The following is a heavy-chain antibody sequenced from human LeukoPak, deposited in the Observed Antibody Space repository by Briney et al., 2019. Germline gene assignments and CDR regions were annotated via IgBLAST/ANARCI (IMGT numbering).Heavy chain of an antibody. Sequence: GGSLRLSCAASGFTFSSYSMNWVRQAPGKGLEWVSSISSSSSYIYYADSVKGRFTISRDNAKNSLYLQMNSLRAEDTAVYYCARVICGGGSFYTHHYYYYGMDVWGKGTTVTVSS. V-gene: IGHV3-21*01. CDR3: ARVICGGGSFYTHHYYYYGMDV. CDR2: ISSSSSYI. CDR1: GFTFSSYS. J-gene: IGHJ6*04. D-gene: IGHD2-15*01.